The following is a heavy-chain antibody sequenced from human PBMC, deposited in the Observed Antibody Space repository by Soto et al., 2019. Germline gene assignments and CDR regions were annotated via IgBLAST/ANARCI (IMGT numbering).Heavy chain of an antibody. CDR1: GSTLSTYT. D-gene: IGHD3-3*01. CDR2: IIQNGET. CDR3: AKDRERDTIFGVVDY. V-gene: IGHV3-23*01. J-gene: IGHJ4*02. Sequence: PGGSLRLSCAASGSTLSTYTMNWVRQAPGKGLEWVSGIIQNGETYYTGSVKGRFTISRDNSKNMVYLQMDSLRADDTALYYCAKDRERDTIFGVVDYWGQGTLVTVSS.